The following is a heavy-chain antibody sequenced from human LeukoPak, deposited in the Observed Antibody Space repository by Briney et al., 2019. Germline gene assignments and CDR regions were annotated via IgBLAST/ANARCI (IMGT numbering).Heavy chain of an antibody. J-gene: IGHJ4*02. Sequence: PGGSLRLSCAASGFTFSDYWMHWVRQAPGKGLVWVSRINSDGSSTNYADSVKGRFTISRDNSKNTLYLEMNSLRAEDTAVYYCAKSISCGDSPFDYGFQGTLFPVSS. V-gene: IGHV3-74*01. D-gene: IGHD4-17*01. CDR1: GFTFSDYW. CDR3: AKSISCGDSPFDY. CDR2: INSDGSST.